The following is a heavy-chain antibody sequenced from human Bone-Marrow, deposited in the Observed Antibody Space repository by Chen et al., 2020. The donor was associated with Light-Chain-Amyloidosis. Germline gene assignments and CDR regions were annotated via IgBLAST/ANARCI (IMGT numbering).Heavy chain of an antibody. Sequence: GLEWVSTISGSGGSRYYGDSVKGRLTISRDNSKNALFLQMNSLRAEDTAVYYCAKDISYDDILPGYPADAFDIWGQGTVVTVSS. D-gene: IGHD3-9*01. J-gene: IGHJ3*02. CDR3: AKDISYDDILPGYPADAFDI. V-gene: IGHV3-23*01. CDR2: ISGSGGSR.